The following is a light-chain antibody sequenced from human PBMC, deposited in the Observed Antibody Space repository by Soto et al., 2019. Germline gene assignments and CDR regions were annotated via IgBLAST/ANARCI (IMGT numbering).Light chain of an antibody. V-gene: IGLV1-40*01. Sequence: QSVLTQPPSVSGAPGQRVTISCAGGSSSIGAGYDVHWYQQLPGTAPKLLIYGNFNRPSGVPDRFSGSKSGTSASLAITGLQAGDEADYYCFSYAGSDKWVFGGGTKLTVL. CDR3: FSYAGSDKWV. CDR2: GNF. CDR1: SSSIGAGYD. J-gene: IGLJ3*02.